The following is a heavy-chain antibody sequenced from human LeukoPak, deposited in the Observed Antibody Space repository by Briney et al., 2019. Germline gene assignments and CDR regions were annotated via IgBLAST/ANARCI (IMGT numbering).Heavy chain of an antibody. Sequence: GGSLRLSCVASGFTFRKYWLHWVRQAPGKGLEWVSRINPDDESTSYADSVRGRFTISRDNAKNTLYLQMNSLRAEDTAVYYCLTILEATIDAFDIWGQGTMVTVSS. CDR1: GFTFRKYW. D-gene: IGHD1-26*01. V-gene: IGHV3-74*01. CDR2: INPDDEST. J-gene: IGHJ3*02. CDR3: LTILEATIDAFDI.